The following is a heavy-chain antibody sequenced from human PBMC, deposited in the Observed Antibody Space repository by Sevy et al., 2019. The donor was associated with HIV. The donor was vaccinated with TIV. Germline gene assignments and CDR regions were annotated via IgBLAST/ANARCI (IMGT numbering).Heavy chain of an antibody. CDR2: IYYSGST. V-gene: IGHV4-39*01. CDR1: GGSISSSSYY. CDR3: ARHSGIVVVPAAPPAEYFQH. Sequence: SETLSLTCTVSGGSISSSSYYWGWIRQPPGKGLEWIGSIYYSGSTYYNPSLKSRVTISVDTSKNQFSLKLSSVTAADTAVDYWARHSGIVVVPAAPPAEYFQHWGQGTLVTVSS. J-gene: IGHJ1*01. D-gene: IGHD2-2*01.